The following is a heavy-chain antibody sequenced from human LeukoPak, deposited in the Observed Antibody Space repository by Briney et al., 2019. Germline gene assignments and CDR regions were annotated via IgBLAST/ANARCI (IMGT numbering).Heavy chain of an antibody. V-gene: IGHV3-30*18. J-gene: IGHJ4*02. CDR2: IWYGGSNK. CDR1: GFTFSSYG. CDR3: AKGGLDYYDSSGYPDY. Sequence: GRSLRLSCAASGFTFSSYGMHWVRQAPGKGLEWVAVIWYGGSNKYYADSVKGRFTISRDNSKNTLYLQMNSLRAEDTAVYYCAKGGLDYYDSSGYPDYWGQGTLVTVSS. D-gene: IGHD3-22*01.